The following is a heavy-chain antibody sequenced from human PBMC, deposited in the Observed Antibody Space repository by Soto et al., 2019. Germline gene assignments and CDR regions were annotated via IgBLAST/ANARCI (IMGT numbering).Heavy chain of an antibody. Sequence: QVQLVESGGGVVQPGRSLRLSCAASGFTFSSYGMHWVRQAPGKGLEWVAVISFDGNNKYYADSVKGRFTISRVNSKNTLYLQMNSLRAEDTAVYYCAKDRRPNYYYGMDVWGQGTTVTVSS. D-gene: IGHD6-25*01. CDR2: ISFDGNNK. V-gene: IGHV3-30*18. J-gene: IGHJ6*02. CDR1: GFTFSSYG. CDR3: AKDRRPNYYYGMDV.